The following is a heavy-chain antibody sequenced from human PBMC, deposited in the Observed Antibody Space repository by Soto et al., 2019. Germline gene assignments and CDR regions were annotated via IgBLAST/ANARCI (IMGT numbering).Heavy chain of an antibody. CDR3: ARLEYSSSRDPDYYYYYYMDV. Sequence: GESLKISCKGSGYSFTSYWIGWVRQMPGKGLEWMGIIYPGDSDTRYSPSFQGQVTISADKSISTAYLQWSSLKASDTAMYYCARLEYSSSRDPDYYYYYYMDVWGKGTTVTVSS. J-gene: IGHJ6*03. V-gene: IGHV5-51*01. CDR2: IYPGDSDT. CDR1: GYSFTSYW. D-gene: IGHD6-6*01.